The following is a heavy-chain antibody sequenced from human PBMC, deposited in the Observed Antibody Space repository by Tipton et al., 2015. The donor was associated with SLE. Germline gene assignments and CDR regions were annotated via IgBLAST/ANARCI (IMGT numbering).Heavy chain of an antibody. CDR3: ARGLHRGSYYMDV. Sequence: SLRLSCAASGFTFSSSEFNWVRQAPGKGLEWVSYISGSGSFTSYADSVRGRFTMSRDNTKSSLYLQMDSLRAEDTAVYYCARGLHRGSYYMDVWGKGTTVTVSS. V-gene: IGHV3-48*03. D-gene: IGHD2-15*01. J-gene: IGHJ6*03. CDR2: ISGSGSFT. CDR1: GFTFSSSE.